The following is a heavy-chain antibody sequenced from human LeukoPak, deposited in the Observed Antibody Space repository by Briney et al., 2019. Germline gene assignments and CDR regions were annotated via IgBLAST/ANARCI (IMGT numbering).Heavy chain of an antibody. J-gene: IGHJ3*02. CDR2: IYPGDSDA. Sequence: GESLTISCKASGYSFTNYWSAWVRQMPGKGLEWMGTIYPGDSDARYSPSFQGQVTLSVDRSITTAYLQWPSLKASDTAIYYCARPYSTGIRDAYHMRGQGTMVIVSS. D-gene: IGHD2-8*02. CDR1: GYSFTNYW. V-gene: IGHV5-51*01. CDR3: ARPYSTGIRDAYHM.